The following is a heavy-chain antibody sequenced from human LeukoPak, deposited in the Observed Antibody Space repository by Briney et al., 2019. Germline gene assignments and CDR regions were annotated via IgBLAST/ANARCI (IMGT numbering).Heavy chain of an antibody. CDR2: ISSSSSYI. D-gene: IGHD2-2*02. CDR3: ATDPRIPPED. J-gene: IGHJ4*02. CDR1: GFTFSSYS. Sequence: GGSLRLSCAASGFTFSSYSMNWVRQAPGKGLEWVSSISSSSSYIYYADSVKGRFTISRDNAKNSLYLQVNSLRAEDTAVYYCATDPRIPPEDWGQGTLVTVSS. V-gene: IGHV3-21*01.